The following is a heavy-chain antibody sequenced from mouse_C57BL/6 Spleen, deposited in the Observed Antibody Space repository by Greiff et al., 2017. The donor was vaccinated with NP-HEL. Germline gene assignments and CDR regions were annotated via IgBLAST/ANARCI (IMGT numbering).Heavy chain of an antibody. CDR1: GYAFSSSW. D-gene: IGHD4-1*02. CDR3: AKGDNWDEGDD. Sequence: QVQLQQSGPELVKPGASVKISCKASGYAFSSSWMNWVKQRPGKGLEWIGRIYPGDGDTNYNGKFKGKATLTADKSSSTAYMQLSSLTSEDSAIYFCAKGDNWDEGDDWGKGTTLTVSS. J-gene: IGHJ2*01. CDR2: IYPGDGDT. V-gene: IGHV1-82*01.